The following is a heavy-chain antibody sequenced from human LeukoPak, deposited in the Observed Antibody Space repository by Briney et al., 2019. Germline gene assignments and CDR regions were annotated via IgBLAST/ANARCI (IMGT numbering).Heavy chain of an antibody. V-gene: IGHV4-39*07. Sequence: SETLSLTCNVSGGSISSSSYYWGWIRQPPGKGLEWIGSIYYSGSTYYNSPLKSRVTISVDTSKNQFSLSLRSVTAADTAVYYCARGALLWFGAKMEYYFDYWGQGTPLTVSS. CDR2: IYYSGST. CDR1: GGSISSSSYY. D-gene: IGHD3-10*01. CDR3: ARGALLWFGAKMEYYFDY. J-gene: IGHJ4*02.